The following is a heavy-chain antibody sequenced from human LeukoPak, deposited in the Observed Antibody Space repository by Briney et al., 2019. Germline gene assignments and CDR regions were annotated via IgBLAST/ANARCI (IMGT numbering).Heavy chain of an antibody. Sequence: ASVKVSCKASGYTFTSYGISWVRQAPGRGLEWMGWISAYNGNTNYAQKLPGRVTMTTDTSTSTAYMELRSLRSDDTAVYYCARDPSNYDILTGYFVHYYYYGMDVWGQGTTVTVSS. D-gene: IGHD3-9*01. V-gene: IGHV1-18*01. CDR2: ISAYNGNT. CDR1: GYTFTSYG. J-gene: IGHJ6*02. CDR3: ARDPSNYDILTGYFVHYYYYGMDV.